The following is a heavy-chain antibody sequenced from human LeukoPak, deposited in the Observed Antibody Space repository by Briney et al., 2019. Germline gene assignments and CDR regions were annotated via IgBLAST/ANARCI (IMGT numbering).Heavy chain of an antibody. CDR3: ARDGDGYNY. J-gene: IGHJ4*02. Sequence: SETLSLTCTVSGGSISSGSYYWSWIRQPAGTGLEWIGRIYTSGSTNYNPSLKSRVTISVDTSKNQFSLKLSSVTAADTAVYYCARDGDGYNYWGQGTLVTVSS. D-gene: IGHD5-24*01. CDR1: GGSISSGSYY. CDR2: IYTSGST. V-gene: IGHV4-61*02.